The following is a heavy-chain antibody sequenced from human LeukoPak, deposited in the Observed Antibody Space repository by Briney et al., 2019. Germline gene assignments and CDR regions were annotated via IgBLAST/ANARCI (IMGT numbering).Heavy chain of an antibody. Sequence: PGGSLRLSCAASGFTFSNYAMHWVRQAPGKGLEWVAVISYDGSNQEYADSVKGLFIISRDNSKVTLYLQMNLLRTEDTALYYCARERGSGWYYLDYWGQGALVTVSS. CDR1: GFTFSNYA. V-gene: IGHV3-30*04. J-gene: IGHJ4*02. CDR2: ISYDGSNQ. D-gene: IGHD6-19*01. CDR3: ARERGSGWYYLDY.